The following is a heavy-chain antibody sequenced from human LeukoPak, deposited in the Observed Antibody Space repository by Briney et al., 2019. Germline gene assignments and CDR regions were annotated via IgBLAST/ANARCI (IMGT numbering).Heavy chain of an antibody. CDR2: MNPNSGNT. CDR1: GYTFTSYD. CDR3: ARDHDCSGGSCYLEDAFDI. J-gene: IGHJ3*02. V-gene: IGHV1-8*01. Sequence: ASVKVSCKASGYTFTSYDINWVRQATGQGLEWMGRMNPNSGNTGYAQKFQGRVTMTRNTSISTAYMELSSLRSEDTAVYYCARDHDCSGGSCYLEDAFDIWGQGTMVTVSS. D-gene: IGHD2-15*01.